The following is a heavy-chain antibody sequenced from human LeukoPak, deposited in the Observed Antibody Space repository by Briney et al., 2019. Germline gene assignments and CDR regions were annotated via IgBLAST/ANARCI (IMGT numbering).Heavy chain of an antibody. J-gene: IGHJ4*02. CDR2: ISAYNGNT. V-gene: IGHV1-18*01. D-gene: IGHD3-22*01. Sequence: ASVKVSCKASGYTFTSYGISWVRQAPGQGLEWMGWISAYNGNTNYAQKLQGRVTMTTDTSTSTAYMELRSLRSDDTAVYYCAREPFADYDSSGYLPSPFDYWGRGTLVTVSS. CDR1: GYTFTSYG. CDR3: AREPFADYDSSGYLPSPFDY.